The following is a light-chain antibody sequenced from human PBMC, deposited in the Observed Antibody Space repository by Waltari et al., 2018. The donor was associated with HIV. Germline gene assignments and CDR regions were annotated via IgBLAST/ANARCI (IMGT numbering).Light chain of an antibody. CDR2: EVT. Sequence: QSALPQPASVSGSPGQSITISCTGTSSDVGGYNYVFWYQQHPGKAPKLMIYEVTNRPSGVSNRFSGSKSGNTASLTISGLQAEDEADYYCSSYTSSSTQVFGTGTKVTVL. V-gene: IGLV2-14*01. J-gene: IGLJ1*01. CDR1: SSDVGGYNY. CDR3: SSYTSSSTQV.